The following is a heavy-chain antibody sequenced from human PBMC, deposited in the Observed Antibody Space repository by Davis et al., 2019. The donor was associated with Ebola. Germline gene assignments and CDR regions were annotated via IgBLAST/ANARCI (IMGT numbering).Heavy chain of an antibody. V-gene: IGHV1-69*01. Sequence: KFQGRVTITADESTSTAYMELSSLRSEDTAVYYCARVVTMVRGVEWGLDYWGQGTLVTVSS. CDR3: ARVVTMVRGVEWGLDY. D-gene: IGHD3-10*01. J-gene: IGHJ4*02.